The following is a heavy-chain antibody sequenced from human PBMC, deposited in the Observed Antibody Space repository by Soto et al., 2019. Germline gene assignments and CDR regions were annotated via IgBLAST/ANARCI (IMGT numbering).Heavy chain of an antibody. V-gene: IGHV3-13*04. CDR2: IGTARDT. CDR3: ARLSGLTGTRKPYGGGYSYYYAMDV. CDR1: GFTFGTYD. D-gene: IGHD1-7*01. J-gene: IGHJ6*02. Sequence: EVQLVESGGALVQPGGSQRLSCAASGFTFGTYDMHWVRQGPGKGLEWVSGIGTARDTYYPGSVKGRFTISRENAKNSLYLQMNSLRAEDTAVYYCARLSGLTGTRKPYGGGYSYYYAMDVWGQGTTVTVSS.